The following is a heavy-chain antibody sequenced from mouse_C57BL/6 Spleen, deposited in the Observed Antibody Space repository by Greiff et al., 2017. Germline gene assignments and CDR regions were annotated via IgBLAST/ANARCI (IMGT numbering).Heavy chain of an antibody. CDR1: GFTFSSYA. CDR2: ISSGGDYI. CDR3: TRGDYGTSWFAY. Sequence: DVKLQESGEGLVKPGGSLKLSCAASGFTFSSYAMSWVRQTPEKRLEWVAYISSGGDYIYYADTVKGRFTISRDNARNTLYLQMSSLKSEDTAMDYCTRGDYGTSWFAYWGQGTLVTVSA. J-gene: IGHJ3*01. D-gene: IGHD2-1*01. V-gene: IGHV5-9-1*02.